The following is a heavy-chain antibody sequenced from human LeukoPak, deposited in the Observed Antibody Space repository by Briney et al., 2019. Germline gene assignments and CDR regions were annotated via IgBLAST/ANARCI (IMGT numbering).Heavy chain of an antibody. Sequence: GGSLRLSCAASGFTFSNYGMHWVRQAPGKGLEWVATIRYDGSYQWYAESVKGRFTISRDNSKNTLYLQMNSLRAEDTAVYYCARVRGASSSSWYFDYWGQGTLVTVSS. D-gene: IGHD6-13*01. V-gene: IGHV3-33*08. CDR2: IRYDGSYQ. J-gene: IGHJ4*02. CDR3: ARVRGASSSSWYFDY. CDR1: GFTFSNYG.